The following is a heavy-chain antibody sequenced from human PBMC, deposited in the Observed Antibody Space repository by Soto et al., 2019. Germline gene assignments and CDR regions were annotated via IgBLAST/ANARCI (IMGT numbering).Heavy chain of an antibody. Sequence: KSGPTLVNPTRPLTLTCTFSGFSLSTSGMCVSWIGQPPGKALEWLALIDWDDDKYYSTSLKTRLTISKDTSKNQVVLTITNMDPVDTASYYCARIPGYSSSWYDYWGQGTLVTVSS. CDR3: ARIPGYSSSWYDY. CDR2: IDWDDDK. CDR1: GFSLSTSGMC. D-gene: IGHD6-13*01. J-gene: IGHJ4*02. V-gene: IGHV2-70*01.